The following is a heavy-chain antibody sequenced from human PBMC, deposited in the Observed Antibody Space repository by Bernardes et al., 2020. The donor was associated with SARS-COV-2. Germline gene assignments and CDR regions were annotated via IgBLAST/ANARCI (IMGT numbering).Heavy chain of an antibody. D-gene: IGHD3-16*01. J-gene: IGHJ6*02. CDR1: GFTFGGYA. CDR2: ISGSDTHT. V-gene: IGHV3-23*01. Sequence: GSLRLSCAASGFTFGGYAMSWVRQAPGKGLEWVSSISGSDTHTYYADSVRGRFTISRDSSKNTLYLQMNSLRVEDTAVYYCAKRRPRPGRQIPPRPSGGYYGMDVWGQGTTVTVAS. CDR3: AKRRPRPGRQIPPRPSGGYYGMDV.